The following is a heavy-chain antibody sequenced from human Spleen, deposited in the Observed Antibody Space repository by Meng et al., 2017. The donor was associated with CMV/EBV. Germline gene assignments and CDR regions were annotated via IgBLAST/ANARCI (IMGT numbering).Heavy chain of an antibody. J-gene: IGHJ4*02. D-gene: IGHD3-3*01. CDR2: IYSGGST. Sequence: EVQLVESGGGLVQPGASLRLSCEASAFIVSHNYMSWVRQAPGKGLEWVSVIYSGGSTYYADSVKGRFTISRDNSKNTLYLQMNSLRGEDTAVYYCAMRDTNFFLDYWGQGTLVTVSS. CDR3: AMRDTNFFLDY. V-gene: IGHV3-66*02. CDR1: AFIVSHNY.